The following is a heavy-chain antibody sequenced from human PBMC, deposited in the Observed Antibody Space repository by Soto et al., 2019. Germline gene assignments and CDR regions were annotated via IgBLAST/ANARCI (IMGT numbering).Heavy chain of an antibody. CDR2: FYYSGST. V-gene: IGHV4-61*01. D-gene: IGHD3-22*01. CDR3: ARAPNYYDSSGYA. J-gene: IGHJ4*02. CDR1: GGSVSSGRHY. Sequence: PSETLSLTCTVSGGSVSSGRHYWSWIRQPPGKGLEWIGYFYYSGSTNYNPSLKSRVTISVDTSKNQFSLKLSSVTAADTAVYYCARAPNYYDSSGYAGGQGTLDNVSS.